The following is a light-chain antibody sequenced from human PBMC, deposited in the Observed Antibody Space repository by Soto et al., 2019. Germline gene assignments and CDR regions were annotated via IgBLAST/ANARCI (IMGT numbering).Light chain of an antibody. CDR3: QQCDRSPWT. CDR2: RSS. Sequence: EVLLTQSPGTLSVSPGERATLSCRASESVSSNYFVWYQQKPGQAPRLLLYRSSTRASGVPERFSGSVSGTDFTLTISRLEPEDFAVYYCQQCDRSPWTFGQGNTVQI. CDR1: ESVSSNY. V-gene: IGKV3-20*01. J-gene: IGKJ1*01.